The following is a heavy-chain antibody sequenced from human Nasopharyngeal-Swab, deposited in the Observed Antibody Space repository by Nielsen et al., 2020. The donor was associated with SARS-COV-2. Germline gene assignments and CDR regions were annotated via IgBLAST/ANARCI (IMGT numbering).Heavy chain of an antibody. D-gene: IGHD3-16*01. J-gene: IGHJ2*01. V-gene: IGHV4-59*01. CDR1: DDSTISYY. CDR2: MYYSGST. CDR3: ARPGGSGDPYWYFDV. Sequence: SNPLSPPVNPSDDSTISYYWSGFPQPPGKGLGWIGYMYYSGSTSHTHSLKSRVTISVDTSKNQISLKLTSVTAADTAVYYCARPGGSGDPYWYFDVWGRGTLVTVSS.